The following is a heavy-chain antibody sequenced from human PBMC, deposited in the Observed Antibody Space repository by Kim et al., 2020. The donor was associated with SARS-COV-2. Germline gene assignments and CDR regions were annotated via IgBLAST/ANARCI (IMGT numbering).Heavy chain of an antibody. CDR3: ARSNSSSWYSPGYFDL. CDR1: GGTFSSYA. CDR2: IIPIFGTA. D-gene: IGHD6-13*01. J-gene: IGHJ2*01. Sequence: SVKVSCKASGGTFSSYAISWVRQAPGQGLEWMGGIIPIFGTANYAQKFQGRVTITADESTSTAYMELSSLRSEDTAVYYCARSNSSSWYSPGYFDLWGRGTLVTVSS. V-gene: IGHV1-69*13.